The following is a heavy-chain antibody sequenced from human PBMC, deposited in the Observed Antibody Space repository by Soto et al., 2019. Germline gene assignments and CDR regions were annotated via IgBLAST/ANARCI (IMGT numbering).Heavy chain of an antibody. J-gene: IGHJ6*03. Sequence: SVKVSCKASGGTFSSYAISWVRQAPGQGLEWMGGIIPVFGTANYAQKFQGRVTMTADTSTDTAYMELSSLRSEDTAVYYCATELAAAGTYPYYYMDVWGKGTTVTVSS. CDR3: ATELAAAGTYPYYYMDV. CDR2: IIPVFGTA. D-gene: IGHD6-13*01. CDR1: GGTFSSYA. V-gene: IGHV1-69*06.